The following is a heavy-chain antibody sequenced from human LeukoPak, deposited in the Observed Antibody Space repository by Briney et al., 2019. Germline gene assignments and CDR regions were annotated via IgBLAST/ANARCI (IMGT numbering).Heavy chain of an antibody. D-gene: IGHD6-13*01. CDR2: ISGDGGIR. V-gene: IGHV3-23*01. CDR1: GFTFSTHA. Sequence: GGSLRLSCAASGFTFSTHAMSWVRQAPGKGLEWVSTISGDGGIRYYADSVKGRFTISRDNSKNTLDLQMNNLRVEDKALYYCAKPPPDSSSWLFDYWGQGTLVTVSS. J-gene: IGHJ4*02. CDR3: AKPPPDSSSWLFDY.